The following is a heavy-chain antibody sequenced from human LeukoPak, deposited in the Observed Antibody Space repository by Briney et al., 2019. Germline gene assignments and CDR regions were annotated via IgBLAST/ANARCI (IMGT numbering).Heavy chain of an antibody. D-gene: IGHD3-10*01. V-gene: IGHV3-30-3*01. CDR1: GFTFSSYA. Sequence: GRSLRLSCAASGFTFSSYAMHWVRQAPGKGLEWVAVISYDGSNKYYADSVKGRFTISRDNSKNTLYLQMNSLRAEDTALYYCAKVGMVRGVTDAFDIWGQGTMVTVSS. J-gene: IGHJ3*02. CDR3: AKVGMVRGVTDAFDI. CDR2: ISYDGSNK.